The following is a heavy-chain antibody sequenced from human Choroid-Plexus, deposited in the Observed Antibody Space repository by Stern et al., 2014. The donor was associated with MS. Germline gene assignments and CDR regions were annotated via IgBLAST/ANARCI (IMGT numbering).Heavy chain of an antibody. Sequence: QVQLVQSGGGEVQPGRPLRLSCVASGFTFGSCAMHWVRQAPGKGLEWVAGVSYDGSNKYYADSVKGRFTISRDNSQNTLYMQMSSLRPEDTAVYYCAKDRHYLTYFFDHWGQGSLVTVSS. J-gene: IGHJ5*02. CDR3: AKDRHYLTYFFDH. V-gene: IGHV3-30*18. CDR2: VSYDGSNK. D-gene: IGHD2/OR15-2a*01. CDR1: GFTFGSCA.